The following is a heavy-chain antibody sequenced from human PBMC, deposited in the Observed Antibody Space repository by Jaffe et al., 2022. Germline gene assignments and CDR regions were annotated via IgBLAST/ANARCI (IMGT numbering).Heavy chain of an antibody. CDR3: ARHGIVVVVAATLSWFDP. Sequence: QVQLQESGPGLVKPSETLSLTCAVSGYSISSGYYWGWIRQPPGKGLEWIGSIYHSGSTYYNPSLKSRVTISVDTSKNQFSLKLSSVTAADTAVYYCARHGIVVVVAATLSWFDPWGQGTLVTVSS. V-gene: IGHV4-38-2*01. CDR2: IYHSGST. J-gene: IGHJ5*02. D-gene: IGHD2-15*01. CDR1: GYSISSGYY.